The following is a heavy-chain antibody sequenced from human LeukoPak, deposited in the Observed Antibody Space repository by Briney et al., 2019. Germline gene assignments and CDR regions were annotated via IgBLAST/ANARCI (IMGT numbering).Heavy chain of an antibody. D-gene: IGHD6-19*01. CDR3: ARKGQWLVSFDY. J-gene: IGHJ4*02. CDR1: GYTFTGYY. V-gene: IGHV1-2*02. CDR2: INPNSGGT. Sequence: ASVKVSCKASGYTFTGYYMHWVRQAPGQGLEWMGWINPNSGGTNYAQKFQGRATMTRDTSISTACMELSRLRSDDTAVYYCARKGQWLVSFDYWGQGTLVTVSS.